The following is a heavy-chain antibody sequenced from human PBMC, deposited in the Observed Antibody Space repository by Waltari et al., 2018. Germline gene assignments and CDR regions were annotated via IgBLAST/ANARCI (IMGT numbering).Heavy chain of an antibody. V-gene: IGHV4-34*01. Sequence: QVQLQQWGAGLLKPSETLSLTCAGYGGSFSGYYWSWIRQPPGKGLEWIGEINHSGSTNYNPSLKSRVTISVDTSKNQFSLKLSSVTAADTAVYYCARGFYDFWSGLYFDYWGQGTLVTVSS. CDR1: GGSFSGYY. CDR2: INHSGST. J-gene: IGHJ4*02. D-gene: IGHD3-3*01. CDR3: ARGFYDFWSGLYFDY.